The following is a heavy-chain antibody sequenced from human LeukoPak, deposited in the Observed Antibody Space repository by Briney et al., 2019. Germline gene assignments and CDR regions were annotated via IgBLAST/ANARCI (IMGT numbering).Heavy chain of an antibody. CDR2: ISSSSSTI. CDR3: ARAAGPRRNWFDP. Sequence: PGGSLRLSCAASGFTFSSYEMNWVRQAPGKGLEWVSYISSSSSTIYYADSVKGRFTISRDNAKNSLYLQMNSLRAEDTAVYYCARAAGPRRNWFDPWGQGTLVTVSS. CDR1: GFTFSSYE. J-gene: IGHJ5*02. V-gene: IGHV3-48*03.